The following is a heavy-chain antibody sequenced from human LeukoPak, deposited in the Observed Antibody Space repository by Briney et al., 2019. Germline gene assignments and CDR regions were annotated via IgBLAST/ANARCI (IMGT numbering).Heavy chain of an antibody. V-gene: IGHV1-46*01. D-gene: IGHD6-13*01. CDR2: INPSGGST. Sequence: GASVKVSCKASGYTFTSYYMHWGRQAPGQGLEWMGIINPSGGSTSYAQKFQGRVTMTRDMSTSTVYMELSSLRSEDTAVYYCARDSSSWPFDYWGQGTLVTVSS. CDR3: ARDSSSWPFDY. J-gene: IGHJ4*02. CDR1: GYTFTSYY.